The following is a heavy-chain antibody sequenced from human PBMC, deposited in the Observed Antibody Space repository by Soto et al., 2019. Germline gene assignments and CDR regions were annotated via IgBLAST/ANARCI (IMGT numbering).Heavy chain of an antibody. V-gene: IGHV3-30-3*01. Sequence: GGSLRLSCAASGFTFSSYAMHWVRQAPGKGLEWVAVISYDGSNKYYADSVKGRFTISRDNSKNTLYLQMNSLRAEDTAVYYCARDRSGYDILTGYSYPRGYYYGMDVWGQGTTVTVSS. CDR3: ARDRSGYDILTGYSYPRGYYYGMDV. CDR1: GFTFSSYA. J-gene: IGHJ6*02. CDR2: ISYDGSNK. D-gene: IGHD3-9*01.